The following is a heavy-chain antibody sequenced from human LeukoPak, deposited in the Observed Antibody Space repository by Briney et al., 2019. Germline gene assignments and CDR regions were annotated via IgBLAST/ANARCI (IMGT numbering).Heavy chain of an antibody. CDR2: XSGYNGNI. J-gene: IGHJ4*02. CDR1: GXXXXRYX. D-gene: IGHD2-15*01. V-gene: IGHV1-18*01. CDR3: ARDCSGSSCYDGVDY. Sequence: VXVSCKASGXXXXRYXXSWVXXAXGQGLXGMGXXSGYNGNIKYAQKFQGRVTMTTDTSTSTVYMELRSLRSDDTAVYYCARDCSGSSCYDGVDYWGQGTLVTVSS.